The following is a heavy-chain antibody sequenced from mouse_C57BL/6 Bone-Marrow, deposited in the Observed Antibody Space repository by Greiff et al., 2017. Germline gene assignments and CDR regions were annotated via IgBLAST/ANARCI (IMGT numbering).Heavy chain of an antibody. J-gene: IGHJ2*01. V-gene: IGHV8-8*01. Sequence: QVTLKESGPGILQPSQTLSLTCSFSGFSLSTFGMGVGWIRQPSGKGLEWLAHIWWADDKYYNPALKSRPTISKDTSKNQVFLMIANVDTADTATYYCARIAYYGSSSTFDYWGQGTTLTVSS. CDR1: GFSLSTFGMG. D-gene: IGHD1-1*01. CDR2: IWWADDK. CDR3: ARIAYYGSSSTFDY.